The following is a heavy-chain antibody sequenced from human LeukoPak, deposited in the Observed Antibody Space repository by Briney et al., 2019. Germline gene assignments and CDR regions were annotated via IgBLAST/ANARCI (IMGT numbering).Heavy chain of an antibody. CDR3: ARALKGVRRRIAGDTTFEYYYYMDV. V-gene: IGHV3-7*01. CDR1: GFNFSSFW. J-gene: IGHJ6*03. Sequence: GGSLRLSCAASGFNFSSFWMSWVRQAPGKGLEWVANIKQDGSEKYYVDSVKGRFTISRDNAKNSLYLQMNSLRAEDTAVYYCARALKGVRRRIAGDTTFEYYYYMDVWGKGTTVTISS. CDR2: IKQDGSEK. D-gene: IGHD1-26*01.